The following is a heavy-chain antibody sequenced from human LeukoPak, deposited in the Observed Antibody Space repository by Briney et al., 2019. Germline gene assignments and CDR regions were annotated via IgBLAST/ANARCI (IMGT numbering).Heavy chain of an antibody. CDR1: GYTFTSYY. CDR2: INPSGGST. D-gene: IGHD4-23*01. V-gene: IGHV1-46*01. J-gene: IGHJ4*02. Sequence: ASVKVSCKASGYTFTSYYMHWVRQAPGQGLEWMGIINPSGGSTSHAQKFQGRVTMTRDTSTSTVYMELSSLRSEDTAVYYCARVPPDYGGNSPTFDYWGQGTLVTVSS. CDR3: ARVPPDYGGNSPTFDY.